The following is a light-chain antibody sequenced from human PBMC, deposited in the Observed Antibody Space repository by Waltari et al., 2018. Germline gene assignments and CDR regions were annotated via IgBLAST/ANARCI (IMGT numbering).Light chain of an antibody. CDR2: HVN. V-gene: IGLV2-14*03. J-gene: IGLJ3*02. Sequence: QSALTQPASVSGSPGQSITISCTGTSSDVGDYNFVSWYQQHPGKAPQLIISHVNSRPSCVSNRFSGSTSGNTASLTISELQAEDGADYYCSSYTTSNTLWVFGGGTKLTVL. CDR1: SSDVGDYNF. CDR3: SSYTTSNTLWV.